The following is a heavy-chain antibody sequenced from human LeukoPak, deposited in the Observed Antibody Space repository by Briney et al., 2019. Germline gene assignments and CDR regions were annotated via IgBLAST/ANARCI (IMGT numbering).Heavy chain of an antibody. Sequence: SETLSLTCTVSGGSISTSNWWSWVRQPPGKGLEWIGEIYHSGSTNHNPSLKSRVTISVDKSKNQFSLKLSSVTAADTAVYYCARRCTNGVRNGGFDYWGQGTLVTVSS. V-gene: IGHV4-4*02. CDR3: ARRCTNGVRNGGFDY. D-gene: IGHD2-8*01. CDR1: GGSISTSNW. J-gene: IGHJ4*02. CDR2: IYHSGST.